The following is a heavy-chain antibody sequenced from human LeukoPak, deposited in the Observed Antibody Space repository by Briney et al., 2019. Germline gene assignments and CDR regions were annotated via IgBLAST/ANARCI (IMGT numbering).Heavy chain of an antibody. V-gene: IGHV4-59*01. Sequence: SETLSLTCTVSGVSLSSYYWSWIRQPPGKGLEWIGYIYYSGSTNYNPSLKSRVTMSVDTSKNQFSLKLSSVNAADTAVYYCGRTEYYFDYWGQGTLVTVSS. CDR3: GRTEYYFDY. CDR2: IYYSGST. CDR1: GVSLSSYY. D-gene: IGHD3-10*01. J-gene: IGHJ4*02.